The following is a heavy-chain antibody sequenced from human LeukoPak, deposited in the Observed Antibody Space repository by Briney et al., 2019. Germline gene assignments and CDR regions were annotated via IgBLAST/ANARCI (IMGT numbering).Heavy chain of an antibody. CDR1: GGSISSYY. J-gene: IGHJ4*02. V-gene: IGHV4-59*01. CDR3: ARAQWAFDY. Sequence: PSETLSLTCTVSGGSISSYYWSWIRQPPGKGLEWIGYIYYSGSTNYNPSLKSRVTISVDTSKNQFSLKLSSVTAADTAVYYCARAQWAFDYWGQGTLVTVSS. D-gene: IGHD2-8*01. CDR2: IYYSGST.